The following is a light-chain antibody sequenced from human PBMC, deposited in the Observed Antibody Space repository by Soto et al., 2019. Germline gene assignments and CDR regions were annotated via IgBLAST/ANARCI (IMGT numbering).Light chain of an antibody. Sequence: DIPMAQSPSSLSASVGDTITITCRASRNINTYLNWYQQKPGKAPKLLIYDASNLETGVPSRFSGSGSGTDFTFTISSLQPEDIATYYCQQYDNLPYTFGQGTKLEIK. CDR2: DAS. CDR1: RNINTY. J-gene: IGKJ2*01. V-gene: IGKV1-33*01. CDR3: QQYDNLPYT.